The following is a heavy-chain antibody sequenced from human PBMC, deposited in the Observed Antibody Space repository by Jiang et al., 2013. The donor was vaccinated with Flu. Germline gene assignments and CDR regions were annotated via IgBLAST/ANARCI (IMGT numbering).Heavy chain of an antibody. J-gene: IGHJ4*02. CDR3: ARLGTNSGTVDY. Sequence: GNTFYNPSLKSRVTISIDTSRNQFSLKLSSVTATDTAIFYCARLGTNSGTVDYWGQGILVTVSS. D-gene: IGHD4/OR15-4a*01. CDR2: GNT. V-gene: IGHV4-39*01.